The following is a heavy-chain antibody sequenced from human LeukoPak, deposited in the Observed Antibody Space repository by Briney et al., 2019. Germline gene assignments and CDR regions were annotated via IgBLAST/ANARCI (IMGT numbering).Heavy chain of an antibody. CDR3: ARGVSSSSWLSTRFFFDY. CDR1: GGSISSGGYY. J-gene: IGHJ4*02. Sequence: SETLSLTCTVSGGSISSGGYYWSWIRQPPGKGLEWIGYIYHSGSTYYNPSLKSRVTISVDRSKNQFSLKLSSVTAADTAVYYCARGVSSSSWLSTRFFFDYWGQGTLVTVSS. D-gene: IGHD6-13*01. CDR2: IYHSGST. V-gene: IGHV4-30-2*01.